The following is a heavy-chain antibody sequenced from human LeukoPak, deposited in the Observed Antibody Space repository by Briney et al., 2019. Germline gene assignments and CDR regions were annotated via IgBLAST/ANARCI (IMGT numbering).Heavy chain of an antibody. CDR2: ITSGSGYI. Sequence: GGSLRLSCAASGFTFRSYSMNWVRQAPGKGLEWVACITSGSGYIWYADSVKGRFTISRDNAKNSLYLQMNSLRAEDTAVYYCARDALGDILTGYYFDYWGQGTLVTVSS. CDR3: ARDALGDILTGYYFDY. D-gene: IGHD3-9*01. V-gene: IGHV3-21*01. J-gene: IGHJ4*02. CDR1: GFTFRSYS.